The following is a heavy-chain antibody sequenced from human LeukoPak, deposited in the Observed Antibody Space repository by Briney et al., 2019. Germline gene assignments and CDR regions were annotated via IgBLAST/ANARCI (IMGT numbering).Heavy chain of an antibody. D-gene: IGHD2-21*02. V-gene: IGHV3-48*03. J-gene: IGHJ3*02. Sequence: GGSLRLSCAASGFTFSSYEMNWVRQAPGKGLEWVSYISSSGSTIYYADSVKGRFTISRDNAKNSLYLQMNSLRAEDTAVYYCARTYIVAVTANAFDIWGQGTMVTVSS. CDR1: GFTFSSYE. CDR2: ISSSGSTI. CDR3: ARTYIVAVTANAFDI.